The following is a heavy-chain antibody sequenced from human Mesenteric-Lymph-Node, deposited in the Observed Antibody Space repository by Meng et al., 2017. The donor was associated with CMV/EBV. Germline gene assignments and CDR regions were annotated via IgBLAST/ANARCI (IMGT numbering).Heavy chain of an antibody. Sequence: GGSLRLSCAASGFTFSNYAMHWVRQAPGKGLEWVAVISYDGTNKYYADSVEGRFIISRDNSKNTLYLQMNSLRAEDTAVYYCGRAAYSGDGLDVWGQGTTVTVSS. V-gene: IGHV3-30*04. CDR2: ISYDGTNK. J-gene: IGHJ6*02. CDR3: GRAAYSGDGLDV. D-gene: IGHD1-26*01. CDR1: GFTFSNYA.